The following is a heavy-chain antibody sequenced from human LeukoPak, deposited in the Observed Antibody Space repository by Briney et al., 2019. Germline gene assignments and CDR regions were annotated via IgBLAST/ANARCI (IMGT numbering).Heavy chain of an antibody. CDR2: IWYDGSYK. CDR1: GFSFSSCG. J-gene: IGHJ4*02. V-gene: IGHV3-33*01. CDR3: ARGWMTTVSSLNY. Sequence: GGSLRLSCAASGFSFSSCGMHWVRQAPGKGLEWVAVIWYDGSYKYYADSVKGRFTISRDNAKNSLYLQMNSLRAEDTAVYYCARGWMTTVSSLNYWGQGTLVTVSS. D-gene: IGHD4-17*01.